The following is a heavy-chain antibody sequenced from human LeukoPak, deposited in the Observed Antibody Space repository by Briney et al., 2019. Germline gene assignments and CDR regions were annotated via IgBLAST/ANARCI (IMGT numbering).Heavy chain of an antibody. Sequence: SQTLSLTCTVSGGSISSGDYYWSWIRQPPGKGLKWIGYIYYSGSTYYNPSLKSRVTISVDTSKNQFSLKLSSVTAADTAVYYCARGGDDYGDTGQLFDYWGQGTLVTVSS. J-gene: IGHJ4*02. CDR2: IYYSGST. V-gene: IGHV4-30-4*01. CDR1: GGSISSGDYY. CDR3: ARGGDDYGDTGQLFDY. D-gene: IGHD4-17*01.